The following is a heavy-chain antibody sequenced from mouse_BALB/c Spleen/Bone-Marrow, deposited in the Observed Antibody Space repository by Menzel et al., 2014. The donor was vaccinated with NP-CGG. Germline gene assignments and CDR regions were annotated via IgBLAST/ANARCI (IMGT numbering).Heavy chain of an antibody. CDR2: ISSGGHYT. D-gene: IGHD2-4*01. J-gene: IGHJ2*01. CDR3: SKDGGYDYSYYFDY. CDR1: GFTFSSYS. V-gene: IGHV5-6-4*01. Sequence: EVMLVESGGGLVKPGGSLKLSCAASGFTFSSYSMSWVRQTPEKRLEWVATISSGGHYTYYPDSVKGRFTISRDNAKNTLYLQMSSLKSEDTAMYYCSKDGGYDYSYYFDYWGQGTTPTVSS.